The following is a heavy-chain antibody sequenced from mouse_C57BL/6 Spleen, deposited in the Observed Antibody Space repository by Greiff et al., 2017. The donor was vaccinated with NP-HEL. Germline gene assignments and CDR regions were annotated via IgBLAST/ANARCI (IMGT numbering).Heavy chain of an antibody. J-gene: IGHJ4*01. CDR1: GYTFTDYY. CDR2: INPNNGGT. V-gene: IGHV1-26*01. D-gene: IGHD2-5*01. CDR3: ERKWYSNQYYAMDY. Sequence: EVQLQQSGPELVKPGASVKISCKASGYTFTDYYMNWVKQSHGKSLEWIGDINPNNGGTSYNQKFKGKATLTVDKSSSTAYMAPRSLTSEDSAVYYGERKWYSNQYYAMDYWGQGTSVTVSS.